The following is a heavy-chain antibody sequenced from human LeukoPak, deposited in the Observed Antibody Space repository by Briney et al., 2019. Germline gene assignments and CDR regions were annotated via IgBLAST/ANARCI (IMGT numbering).Heavy chain of an antibody. D-gene: IGHD4-17*01. J-gene: IGHJ4*02. CDR2: INPNSGGT. CDR1: GYTFTGYY. Sequence: GASVKVSCKASGYTFTGYYIHWVRQAPGQGLEWMGWINPNSGGTKYAQKFQGWVTMTRDTSISTAYMELSRLKFDDTAVYYCARAYGDYGFDYWGQGTLVTVSS. V-gene: IGHV1-2*04. CDR3: ARAYGDYGFDY.